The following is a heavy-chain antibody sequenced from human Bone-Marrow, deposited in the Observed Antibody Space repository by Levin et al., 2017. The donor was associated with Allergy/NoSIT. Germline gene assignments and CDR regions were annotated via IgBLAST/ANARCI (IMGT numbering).Heavy chain of an antibody. Sequence: PGGSLRLSCAASGFTFSNYWMHSVRQAPGKGLVWVSHINSDGSNTNYADSVKGRFTISRDNAKNTLYLQMNSLRDEDTAVYYCARGGCSSTSCLDYWGQGTLVTVSP. CDR1: GFTFSNYW. CDR2: INSDGSNT. CDR3: ARGGCSSTSCLDY. J-gene: IGHJ4*02. D-gene: IGHD2-2*01. V-gene: IGHV3-74*01.